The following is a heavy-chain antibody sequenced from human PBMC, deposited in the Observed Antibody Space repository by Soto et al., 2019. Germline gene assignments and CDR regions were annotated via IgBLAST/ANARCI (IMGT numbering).Heavy chain of an antibody. Sequence: QVQLQESGPGLVKPSQTLSLTCTVSGGSISSGGYYWSWIRQHPGKGLEWIGYIYYSGSTYYNPSLKSRVXTXVXXSKNQFSLKLSSVTAADTAVYYCARGGRRSPGMDVWGQGTTVTVSS. CDR1: GGSISSGGYY. CDR3: ARGGRRSPGMDV. V-gene: IGHV4-31*03. CDR2: IYYSGST. J-gene: IGHJ6*02.